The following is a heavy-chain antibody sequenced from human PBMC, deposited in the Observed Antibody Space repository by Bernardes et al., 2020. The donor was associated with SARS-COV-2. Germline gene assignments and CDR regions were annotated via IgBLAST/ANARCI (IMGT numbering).Heavy chain of an antibody. J-gene: IGHJ4*02. CDR1: GFTFSTYA. D-gene: IGHD3-3*01. CDR2: ISNNGDST. CDR3: VRPYRNGSFGVEPPYY. V-gene: IGHV3-64D*06. Sequence: GGSLRLSCSASGFTFSTYAMHWVRQAPGKGLEFVASISNNGDSTYYAGSVKGKFTISRDNSENTLLLQMSSLTGDDTAVYHCVRPYRNGSFGVEPPYYWGQGILVAVSS.